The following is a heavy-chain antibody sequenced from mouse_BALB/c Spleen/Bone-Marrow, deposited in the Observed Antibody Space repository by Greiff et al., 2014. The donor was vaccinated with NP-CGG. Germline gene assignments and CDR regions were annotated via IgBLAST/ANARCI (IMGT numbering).Heavy chain of an antibody. CDR1: GYPFTGYY. CDR2: ISCYNGAT. Sequence: LVKTGASVKISCKASGYPFTGYYMHWVKQSHGKSLEWTGYISCYNGATSYNQNFKGKATFTVDTSSSTAYMQFNSLTSEDSAVYYCVRRGNPIVYYAMDYWGQGTSVTVSS. V-gene: IGHV1S34*01. CDR3: VRRGNPIVYYAMDY. J-gene: IGHJ4*01.